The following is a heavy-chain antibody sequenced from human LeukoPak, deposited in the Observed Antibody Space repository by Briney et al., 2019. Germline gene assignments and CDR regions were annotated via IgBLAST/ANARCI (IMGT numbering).Heavy chain of an antibody. Sequence: PSETLSLTCTVSGGSISSSSYYWGWIRQPPGKGLEWIGSIYYSGSTYYNPSLKSRVTISVDTSKNQFSLKLSSVTATDTAVYYCARHYYDSSGYLVDYWGQGTLVTVSS. J-gene: IGHJ4*02. CDR2: IYYSGST. CDR3: ARHYYDSSGYLVDY. D-gene: IGHD3-22*01. CDR1: GGSISSSSYY. V-gene: IGHV4-39*01.